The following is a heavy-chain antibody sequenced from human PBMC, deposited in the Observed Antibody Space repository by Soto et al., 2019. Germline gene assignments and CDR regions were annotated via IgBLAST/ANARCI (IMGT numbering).Heavy chain of an antibody. D-gene: IGHD6-19*01. CDR2: SYYSGST. CDR1: GGSIRSYD. Sequence: XETLSLPSTVSGGSIRSYDWSWIRQPPGKGLGWIGYSYYSGSTNYNPSLKSRVTISVDTSKNQFSLKLSYVTAADTAVYYCARDRSSGWYNGSQRNKWFDTWGQGTLVTVSS. J-gene: IGHJ5*02. V-gene: IGHV4-59*01. CDR3: ARDRSSGWYNGSQRNKWFDT.